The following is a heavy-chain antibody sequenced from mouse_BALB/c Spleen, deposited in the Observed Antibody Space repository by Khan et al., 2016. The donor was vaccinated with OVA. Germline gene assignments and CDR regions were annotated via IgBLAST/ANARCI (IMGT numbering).Heavy chain of an antibody. CDR2: IDPFNGGT. J-gene: IGHJ3*01. V-gene: IGHV1S135*01. D-gene: IGHD2-13*01. CDR1: GYSFTDYY. Sequence: EVQLQQSGPELMKPGASVKISCKASGYSFTDYYIHWVKQSHGQSLEWIGYIDPFNGGTNFNQKFKGTATLTVDKSSSTAYMHLNSQTSEDSAVYYCTRLGTTGWFAYWGQGTLVTVSA. CDR3: TRLGTTGWFAY.